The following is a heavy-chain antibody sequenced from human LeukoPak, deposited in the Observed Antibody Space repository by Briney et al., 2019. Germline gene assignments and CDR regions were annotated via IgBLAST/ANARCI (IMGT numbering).Heavy chain of an antibody. CDR3: ARRSTVAGRGRFDP. V-gene: IGHV4-39*01. CDR2: VHYSGST. CDR1: GFTFSSYE. D-gene: IGHD6-19*01. J-gene: IGHJ5*02. Sequence: GSLRLSCAASGFTFSSYEMNWVRQAPGKGLEWIGSVHYSGSTYDNPSLKSRVTISVDTSKNQFSLKLISVTAADTAVYYCARRSTVAGRGRFDPWGQGTLVTVSS.